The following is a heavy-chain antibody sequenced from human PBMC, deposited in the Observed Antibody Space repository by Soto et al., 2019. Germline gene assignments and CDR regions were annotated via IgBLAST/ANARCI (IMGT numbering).Heavy chain of an antibody. V-gene: IGHV1-69*19. D-gene: IGHD3-16*02. CDR1: GGTFNTYA. Sequence: QVQPVQSGPEMKKPGSAVKVSCKASGGTFNTYAMNWVRQVPGQGLEWMGGIFPMFDVPRYAQKFQGRVTIIMDESSTTAYMDVSSLRFDDTAVYYCARSVGSGGVIGGFDYWGQGTLVSV. CDR3: ARSVGSGGVIGGFDY. CDR2: IFPMFDVP. J-gene: IGHJ4*02.